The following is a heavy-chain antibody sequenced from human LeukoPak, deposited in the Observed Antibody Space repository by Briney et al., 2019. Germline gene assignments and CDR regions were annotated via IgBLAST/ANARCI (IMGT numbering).Heavy chain of an antibody. Sequence: PSETLSLTCTVSGYSISSGYYWGWIRQPPGKGLEWIGSIYHSGSTYYNPSLKSRVTISVDTSKNQFSLKLSSVTAADTAVYYCARAFPGIAAAGSGMNIWGQGTMVTVSS. J-gene: IGHJ3*02. CDR1: GYSISSGYY. CDR3: ARAFPGIAAAGSGMNI. CDR2: IYHSGST. D-gene: IGHD6-13*01. V-gene: IGHV4-38-2*02.